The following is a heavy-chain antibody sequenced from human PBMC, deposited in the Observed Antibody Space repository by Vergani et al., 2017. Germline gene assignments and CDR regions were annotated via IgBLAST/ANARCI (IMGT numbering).Heavy chain of an antibody. CDR3: GRDIYPLLGGYDGDYYYGMDV. Sequence: QVQLVESGGGVVQPGRSLRLSCAASGFTFSSYGMHWVRQAPGKGLEWVAVIWYDGSNKYYADSVKGRFTISRDNSKNTLYLQMNSLRAEDTAVYYCGRDIYPLLGGYDGDYYYGMDVWGQGTTVTVSS. D-gene: IGHD5-12*01. J-gene: IGHJ6*02. CDR2: IWYDGSNK. CDR1: GFTFSSYG. V-gene: IGHV3-33*08.